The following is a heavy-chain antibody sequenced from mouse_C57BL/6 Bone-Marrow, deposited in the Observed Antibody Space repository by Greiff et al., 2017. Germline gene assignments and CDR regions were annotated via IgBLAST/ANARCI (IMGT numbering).Heavy chain of an antibody. CDR1: GYSITSGYY. Sequence: VQLKESGPGLVKPSQSLSLTCSVTGYSITSGYYWNWIRQFPGNKLEWMGYISYDGSTNYNPSFKNRISITRDTSKNQFFLKLNSVTTEDTATYYGEREGRVTTVVAPFDYWGQGTTLTVSS. CDR3: EREGRVTTVVAPFDY. CDR2: ISYDGST. V-gene: IGHV3-6*01. D-gene: IGHD1-1*01. J-gene: IGHJ2*01.